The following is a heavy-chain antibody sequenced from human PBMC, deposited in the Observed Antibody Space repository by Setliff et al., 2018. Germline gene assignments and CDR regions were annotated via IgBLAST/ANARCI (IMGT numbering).Heavy chain of an antibody. CDR2: IKSKTDGGTT. CDR1: GVTVSDAW. V-gene: IGHV3-15*01. CDR3: VKLVPQAISSDP. Sequence: GGSLRLSCASSGVTVSDAWMGWVRQTPGKGLDWVGRIKSKTDGGTTDYAAPVKGRFTISRDDSKNTLYLQMNSLKTEDTAVYYCVKLVPQAISSDPWGQGTLVTVSS. D-gene: IGHD3-10*01. J-gene: IGHJ5*02.